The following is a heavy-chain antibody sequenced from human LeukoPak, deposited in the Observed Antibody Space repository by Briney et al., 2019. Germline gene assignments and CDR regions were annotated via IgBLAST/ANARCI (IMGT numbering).Heavy chain of an antibody. Sequence: SQTLSLTCTVSGGSISSGGYYWSWIRQPPGKGLEWIGYIYHSGSTYYDPSLKSRVTISVDRSKNQFSLKLSSVTAADTAVYYCARATCSSTSCYTVYFDYWGQGTLVTVSS. J-gene: IGHJ4*02. CDR1: GGSISSGGYY. V-gene: IGHV4-30-2*01. D-gene: IGHD2-2*02. CDR3: ARATCSSTSCYTVYFDY. CDR2: IYHSGST.